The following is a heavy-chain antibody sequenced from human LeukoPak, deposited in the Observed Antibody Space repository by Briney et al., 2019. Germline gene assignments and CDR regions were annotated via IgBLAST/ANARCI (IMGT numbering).Heavy chain of an antibody. V-gene: IGHV3-53*01. J-gene: IGHJ4*02. Sequence: GGSLRLSCAASGFTVSDCYMSWVRQAPGKGLQWVSVIYSGGTTFYADSVKGRFTISRDDSKNTLYLQMNSLRAEDTAEYYCAKDRQQLMPTHLDYWGQGTLVTVSS. CDR2: IYSGGTT. CDR3: AKDRQQLMPTHLDY. CDR1: GFTVSDCY. D-gene: IGHD6-13*01.